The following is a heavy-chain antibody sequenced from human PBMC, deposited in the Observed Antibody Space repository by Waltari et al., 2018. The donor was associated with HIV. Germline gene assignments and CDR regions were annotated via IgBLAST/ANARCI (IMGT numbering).Heavy chain of an antibody. CDR3: VRDSFGFDI. CDR2: TFYRSEWRF. D-gene: IGHD3-10*01. CDR1: RDSLSSKTAA. V-gene: IGHV6-1*01. Sequence: QVRLQQSGPGVMKTSQTLSLTCDVSRDSLSSKTAAWNWVRWSPSRGLEWLGKTFYRSEWRFDCATPLKGRLSISVDIPKNQFSLHLTSLTTEDTATYYCVRDSFGFDIWGQGT. J-gene: IGHJ4*03.